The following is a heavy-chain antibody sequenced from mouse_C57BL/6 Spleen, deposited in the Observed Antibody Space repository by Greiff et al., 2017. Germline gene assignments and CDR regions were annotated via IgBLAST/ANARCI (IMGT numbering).Heavy chain of an antibody. V-gene: IGHV1-81*01. CDR2: IYPRSGNT. D-gene: IGHD1-1*01. Sequence: VQRVESGAELARPGASVKLSCKASGYTFTSYGISWVKQRTGQGLEWIGEIYPRSGNTYYNEKFKGKATLTADKSSSTAYMGLRSLTSEDSAVYFCAIRHYGSSYYAMDYWGQGTSVTVSS. CDR3: AIRHYGSSYYAMDY. CDR1: GYTFTSYG. J-gene: IGHJ4*01.